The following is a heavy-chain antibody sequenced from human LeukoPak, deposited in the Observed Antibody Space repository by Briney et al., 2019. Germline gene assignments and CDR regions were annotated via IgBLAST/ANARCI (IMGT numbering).Heavy chain of an antibody. D-gene: IGHD3-3*02. CDR2: ISSSGST. V-gene: IGHV4-61*02. CDR3: TIFVVADSDAFEI. CDR1: GGSISSGDYY. J-gene: IGHJ3*02. Sequence: PSETLSLTCTVSGGSISSGDYYWSWIRQPAGKGLEWIGRISSSGSTTYSPSLQSRVTMSVGTSNNHFSLRLTSVTAADTALYFCTIFVVADSDAFEIWGQGTMVTVSS.